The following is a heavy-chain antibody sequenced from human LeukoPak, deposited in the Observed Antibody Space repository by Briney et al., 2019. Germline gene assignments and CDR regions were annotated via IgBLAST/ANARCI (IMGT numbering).Heavy chain of an antibody. Sequence: SETLSLTCTVSGGSISSGGYSWSWIRQHPGKGLEWIGYIYYSGSTNYNPSLKSRVTISVDTSKNQFSLKLSSVTAADTAVYYCARGPYYDYVWGSYRRPRFDYWGQGTLVTVSS. CDR2: IYYSGST. V-gene: IGHV4-31*03. CDR3: ARGPYYDYVWGSYRRPRFDY. J-gene: IGHJ4*02. CDR1: GGSISSGGYS. D-gene: IGHD3-16*02.